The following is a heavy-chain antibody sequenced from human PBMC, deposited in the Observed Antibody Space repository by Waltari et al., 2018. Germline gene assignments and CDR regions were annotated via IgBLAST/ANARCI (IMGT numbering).Heavy chain of an antibody. CDR2: INHSEIT. D-gene: IGHD3-3*01. Sequence: QVQLQQWGAGLLKPSETLSLTCVVSGGSFSGYYWSWIRQPPGKGLGWIGEINHSEITNYNPSLKSRVTIAVDTAKIQFSLKLGSVTVADTAVYYCARANTIFGVIRTWYYMDVWGKGTPVTVSS. V-gene: IGHV4-34*01. CDR3: ARANTIFGVIRTWYYMDV. J-gene: IGHJ6*03. CDR1: GGSFSGYY.